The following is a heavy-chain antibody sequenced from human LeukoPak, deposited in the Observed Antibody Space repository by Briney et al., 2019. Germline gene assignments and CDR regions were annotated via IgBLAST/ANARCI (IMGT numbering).Heavy chain of an antibody. J-gene: IGHJ4*02. V-gene: IGHV4-59*08. CDR1: GGSISSYN. CDR3: ASYYDSSGYIDY. Sequence: PSETLSLTCTVSGGSISSYNWSWIRQPPGKGLEWIGYIYYSGSTNYNPSLKSRVTISVDTSKNQFSLKLSSVTAADTAVYYCASYYDSSGYIDYWGQGTLVTVSS. CDR2: IYYSGST. D-gene: IGHD3-22*01.